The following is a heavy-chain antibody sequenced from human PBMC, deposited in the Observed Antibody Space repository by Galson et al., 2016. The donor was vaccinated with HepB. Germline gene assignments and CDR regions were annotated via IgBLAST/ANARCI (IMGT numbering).Heavy chain of an antibody. CDR2: IWYDGSNK. J-gene: IGHJ6*02. CDR1: GFTFSSYG. CDR3: ARPHVAMVTGYYYGMDV. Sequence: SLRLSCAAFGFTFSSYGMHWVRQAPGKGLEWVAFIWYDGSNKYYADSVKGRFTISTDTSKNTLNLQMNSLRAEDTAVYYCARPHVAMVTGYYYGMDVWGQGTTVTVSS. V-gene: IGHV3-33*01. D-gene: IGHD5-18*01.